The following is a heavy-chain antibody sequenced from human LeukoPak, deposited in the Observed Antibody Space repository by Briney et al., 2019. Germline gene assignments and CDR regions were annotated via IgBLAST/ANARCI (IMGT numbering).Heavy chain of an antibody. CDR2: IYHSGST. D-gene: IGHD3-22*01. CDR1: GGSISSGGYS. Sequence: SETLSLTCAVSGGSISSGGYSWSWIRQPPGKGLEWIGYIYHSGSTYYNPSLKSRVTISVDRSKNQFSLKLSSVTAADTAVCYCARGYDSSAVVGYWGQGTLVTVSS. CDR3: ARGYDSSAVVGY. V-gene: IGHV4-30-2*01. J-gene: IGHJ4*02.